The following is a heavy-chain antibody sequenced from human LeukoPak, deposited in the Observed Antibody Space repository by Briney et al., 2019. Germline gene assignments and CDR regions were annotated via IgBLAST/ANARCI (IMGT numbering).Heavy chain of an antibody. V-gene: IGHV3-21*01. CDR2: IGSSSSYI. Sequence: GGSLRLSCAASGFTFSSYSMNWVRQAPGKGLEWVSSIGSSSSYIYYADSVKGRFTISRDNAKNSLYLQMNSLRAEDTAVYYCARQGNYYDSSGYYLWGQGTLVTVSS. CDR3: ARQGNYYDSSGYYL. J-gene: IGHJ4*02. CDR1: GFTFSSYS. D-gene: IGHD3-22*01.